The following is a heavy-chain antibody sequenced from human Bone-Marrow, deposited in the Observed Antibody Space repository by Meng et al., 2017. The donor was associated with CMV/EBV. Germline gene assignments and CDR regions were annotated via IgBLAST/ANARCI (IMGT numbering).Heavy chain of an antibody. Sequence: YTCTSYYMHWVRQAPGQGLEWMGIINPSGGSTSYAQKFQGRVTMTRDTSTSTVYMELSSLRSEDTAVYYCARVPRDYYDSSGYSLDPWGQGTLVTVSS. V-gene: IGHV1-46*01. J-gene: IGHJ5*02. CDR2: INPSGGST. D-gene: IGHD3-22*01. CDR1: YTCTSYY. CDR3: ARVPRDYYDSSGYSLDP.